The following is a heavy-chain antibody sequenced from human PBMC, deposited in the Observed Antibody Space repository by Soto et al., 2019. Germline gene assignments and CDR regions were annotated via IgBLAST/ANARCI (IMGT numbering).Heavy chain of an antibody. CDR3: AHSLVDFGYYSGSGSYYIPGPWFDP. CDR2: IYWDDDK. V-gene: IGHV2-5*02. Sequence: SGPTLVNPTQTLTLTCTFSGFSLSTSGVGVGWIRQPPGKALEWLALIYWDDDKRYSPSLKSRLTITKDTSKNQVVLTMTNMDPVDTATYYCAHSLVDFGYYSGSGSYYIPGPWFDPWGQGTLVTVSS. D-gene: IGHD3-10*01. CDR1: GFSLSTSGVG. J-gene: IGHJ5*02.